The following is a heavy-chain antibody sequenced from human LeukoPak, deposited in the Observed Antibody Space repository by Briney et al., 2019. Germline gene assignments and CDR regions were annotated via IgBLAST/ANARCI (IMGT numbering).Heavy chain of an antibody. CDR2: ISAYIGNT. CDR3: ARDRRYTGYYDFWSGPNWYFDL. Sequence: ASVKVSCKASGYTFTSYGISWVRQAPGQGLEWMGWISAYIGNTNYAQKLQGRVTMTTDTSTSTAYMELRSLTSDDTAVYYCARDRRYTGYYDFWSGPNWYFDLWGRGTLVTVSS. V-gene: IGHV1-18*01. J-gene: IGHJ2*01. CDR1: GYTFTSYG. D-gene: IGHD3-3*01.